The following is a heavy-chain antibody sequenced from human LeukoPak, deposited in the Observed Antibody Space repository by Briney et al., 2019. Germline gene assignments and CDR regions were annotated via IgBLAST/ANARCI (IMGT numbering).Heavy chain of an antibody. J-gene: IGHJ4*02. CDR3: TTYGSGRKFDY. CDR1: GFTLSNAW. Sequence: GGSLRLSCAASGFTLSNAWMSWVRQIPGKGLEWVGRIESKTDGGTTDYAAPVKGRFTISRDDSTNTLYLQMNSLKSEDTAVYYCTTYGSGRKFDYWGQGILVTVSS. CDR2: IESKTDGGTT. D-gene: IGHD3-10*01. V-gene: IGHV3-15*04.